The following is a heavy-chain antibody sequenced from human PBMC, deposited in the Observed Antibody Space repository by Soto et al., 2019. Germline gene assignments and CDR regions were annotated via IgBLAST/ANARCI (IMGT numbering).Heavy chain of an antibody. CDR1: GYTLTELS. CDR3: ATYSYGSGSYYGERNYHYFLDV. V-gene: IGHV1-24*01. CDR2: FDPEDGET. Sequence: GASVKVSCKVSGYTLTELSMHWVRQAPGKGLEWMGGFDPEDGETIYAQKFQGRVTMTEDTSTDTAYMELSSLRSEDTAVYYCATYSYGSGSYYGERNYHYFLDVCAKGTTDTGSS. D-gene: IGHD3-10*01. J-gene: IGHJ6*03.